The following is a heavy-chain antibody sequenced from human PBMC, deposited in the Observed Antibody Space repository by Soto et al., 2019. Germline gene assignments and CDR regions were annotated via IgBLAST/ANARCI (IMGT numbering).Heavy chain of an antibody. Sequence: QVQLVESGGGVXXXGRSXXXSXTASGFSFNTYAMHWVRQAPGKGPEWVAVIWHDGSDTYHADSVRGRFTISRDNSKNTLYLQMNSLRAEDTALYYCAREPRGPDYGMDVWGQGTTVTVSS. CDR1: GFSFNTYA. CDR3: AREPRGPDYGMDV. D-gene: IGHD3-16*01. J-gene: IGHJ6*02. CDR2: IWHDGSDT. V-gene: IGHV3-33*01.